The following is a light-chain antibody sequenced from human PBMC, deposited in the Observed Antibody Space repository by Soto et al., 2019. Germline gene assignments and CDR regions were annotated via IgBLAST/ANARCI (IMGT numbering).Light chain of an antibody. CDR1: QSVSNNY. CDR3: QQYGSSGT. Sequence: EIVLTQSPATLSVSPGDRATLSCRASQSVSNNYLAWYQQNPGQAPRLLIYGASNRATGIPDRFSGSGSGTDFTLTISRLEPEDFAVYYCQQYGSSGTFGQGTKGDI. V-gene: IGKV3-20*01. J-gene: IGKJ1*01. CDR2: GAS.